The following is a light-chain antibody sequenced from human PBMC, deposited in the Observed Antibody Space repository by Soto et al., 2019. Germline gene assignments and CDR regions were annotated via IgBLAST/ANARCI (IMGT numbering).Light chain of an antibody. Sequence: DTQMTQSPSALSASLGDRVTITCRASQTSTTWMAWYQQKPVKSPKLLFYDASTLQSGVATRFSGSGSAKEFTLIISGLQPEDSATYYCQQYTNTNNPWMFGQGTKVDIK. J-gene: IGKJ1*01. CDR1: QTSTTW. CDR2: DAS. CDR3: QQYTNTNNPWM. V-gene: IGKV1-5*01.